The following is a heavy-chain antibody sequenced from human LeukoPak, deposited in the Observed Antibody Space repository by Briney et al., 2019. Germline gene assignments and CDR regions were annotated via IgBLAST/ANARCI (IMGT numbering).Heavy chain of an antibody. J-gene: IGHJ6*04. CDR3: ARHAPYGSGSYYRFLGYYYYGMDV. Sequence: GGSLRLSCAASGFTFSTYWMSWVRQAPGKGLEWVANIKQDGSEKNYVDSVKGRFTISRDNAKNSLYLQMNSLRAEDTAVYYCARHAPYGSGSYYRFLGYYYYGMDVWGKGTTVTVSS. CDR2: IKQDGSEK. D-gene: IGHD3-10*01. V-gene: IGHV3-7*03. CDR1: GFTFSTYW.